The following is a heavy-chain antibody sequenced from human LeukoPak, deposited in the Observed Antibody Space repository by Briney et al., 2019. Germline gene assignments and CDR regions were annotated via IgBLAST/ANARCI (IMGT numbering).Heavy chain of an antibody. J-gene: IGHJ4*02. CDR2: IYPGDSDT. CDR3: ASCGGDCYSPHTPDY. Sequence: PGESLKISCKGSGYSFTSYWIGWVRQMPGKGLEWMGIIYPGDSDTRYSPSFQGQVTISADKSISTAYLQWSSLKASDTAMYYCASCGGDCYSPHTPDYWGQGTLVTVSS. V-gene: IGHV5-51*01. D-gene: IGHD2-21*02. CDR1: GYSFTSYW.